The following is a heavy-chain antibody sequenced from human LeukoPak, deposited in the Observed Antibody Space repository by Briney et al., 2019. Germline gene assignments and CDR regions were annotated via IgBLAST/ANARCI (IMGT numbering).Heavy chain of an antibody. D-gene: IGHD6-25*01. CDR1: GGSFSGYY. CDR2: INHSGST. Sequence: SETLSLTCAVYGGSFSGYYWSWIRQPPGKGLKWIGEINHSGSTNYNPSLKSRVTISVDTSKNQFSLKLRSVTPADTALYYCARGRHRLREFDHWGQGTLVTVSS. J-gene: IGHJ4*02. V-gene: IGHV4-34*01. CDR3: ARGRHRLREFDH.